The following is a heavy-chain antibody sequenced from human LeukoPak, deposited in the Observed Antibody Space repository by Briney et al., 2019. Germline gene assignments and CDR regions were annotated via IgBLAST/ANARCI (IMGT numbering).Heavy chain of an antibody. CDR1: GFTFSSYA. D-gene: IGHD3-22*01. CDR3: ASPSNYDSSGSIDY. CDR2: ISGSGGST. Sequence: SGGSLRLSCAASGFTFSSYAMSWVRQAPGKGLEWVSAISGSGGSTYYADSVKGRFTISRDNAKNSLYLQMNSLRAEDTAVYYCASPSNYDSSGSIDYWGQGTLVTVSS. V-gene: IGHV3-23*01. J-gene: IGHJ4*02.